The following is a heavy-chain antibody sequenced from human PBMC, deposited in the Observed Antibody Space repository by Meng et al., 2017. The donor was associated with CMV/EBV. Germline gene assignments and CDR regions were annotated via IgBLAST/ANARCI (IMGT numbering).Heavy chain of an antibody. CDR1: GFTFSSYA. CDR2: ISGSGGST. CDR3: AKDGYCSGGSCYSLRRNAFDI. D-gene: IGHD2-15*01. Sequence: GGSLRLSCAASGFTFSSYAMSWVRQAPGKGLEWVSAISGSGGSTYYADSVKGRFTISRDNSKNTLYLQMNSLRAEDTAVYYCAKDGYCSGGSCYSLRRNAFDIWGQGTMVTVSS. V-gene: IGHV3-23*01. J-gene: IGHJ3*02.